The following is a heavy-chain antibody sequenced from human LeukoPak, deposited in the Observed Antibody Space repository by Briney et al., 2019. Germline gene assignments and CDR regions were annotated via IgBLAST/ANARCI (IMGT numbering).Heavy chain of an antibody. CDR1: GGSFSGYY. J-gene: IGHJ3*02. D-gene: IGHD7-27*01. CDR2: IYYSGST. V-gene: IGHV4-59*01. CDR3: ARLTDRADAFDI. Sequence: SETLSLTCAVYGGSFSGYYWSWIRQPPGKGLEWIGYIYYSGSTNYNPSLKSRVTISVDTSKNQFSLKLSSVTAADTAVYYCARLTDRADAFDIWGQGTMVTVSS.